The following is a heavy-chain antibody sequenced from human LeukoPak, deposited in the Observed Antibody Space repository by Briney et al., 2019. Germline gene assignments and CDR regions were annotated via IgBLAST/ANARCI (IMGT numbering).Heavy chain of an antibody. CDR2: IYYSGST. J-gene: IGHJ6*04. CDR1: GGSVSSGSYY. CDR3: ARDGCSGGSCYDGMDV. Sequence: SETLSLTCTVSGGSVSSGSYYWSWIRQPPGKGLEWIVYIYYSGSTNYNPSLKSRVTISVDTSKNQFSLKLSSVTAADTAVYYCARDGCSGGSCYDGMDVWGKGTTVTVSS. D-gene: IGHD2-15*01. V-gene: IGHV4-61*01.